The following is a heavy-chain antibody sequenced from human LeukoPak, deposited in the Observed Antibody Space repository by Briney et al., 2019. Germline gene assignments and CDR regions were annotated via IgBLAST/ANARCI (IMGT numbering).Heavy chain of an antibody. CDR3: ARNGRKCTGGSCYLDY. V-gene: IGHV4-59*08. D-gene: IGHD2-15*01. J-gene: IGHJ4*02. CDR2: IDYSGST. CDR1: GGSLRSYF. Sequence: SETLALTCTVSGGSLRSYFWSWIRQPPGKGLEWIGYIDYSGSTNYSPSLKSRVTISVDTSKNQFSLNLSSVTAADTALYYCARNGRKCTGGSCYLDYWGQGILVIVSS.